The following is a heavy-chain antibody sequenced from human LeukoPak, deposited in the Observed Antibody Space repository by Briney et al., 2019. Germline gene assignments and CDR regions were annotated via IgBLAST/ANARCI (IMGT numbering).Heavy chain of an antibody. J-gene: IGHJ4*02. Sequence: GGSLRLSCAASGFTFSSYSMNWVRQAPGKGLEWVSSISSSSSYIYYADSVKGRFTISRDNAKNSLYLQMNSLRAEDTAVYYCARDESYYDILTGYYIPLDYWGQGTLVTVSS. CDR3: ARDESYYDILTGYYIPLDY. V-gene: IGHV3-21*01. CDR2: ISSSSSYI. D-gene: IGHD3-9*01. CDR1: GFTFSSYS.